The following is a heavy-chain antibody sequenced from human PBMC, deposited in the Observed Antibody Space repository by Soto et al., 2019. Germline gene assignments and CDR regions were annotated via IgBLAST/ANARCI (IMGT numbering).Heavy chain of an antibody. V-gene: IGHV2-5*01. D-gene: IGHD5-18*01. Sequence: QITLKESGPTLVKPTQTLTLTCSFSGFSLRNGGVGVGWIRQPPGKALEWVALIYWNDDKRYSPSLKSRLTLTKDTSKDQVGLTMTNVDPVDTATYYCAHKLDTVDWFDPCGQGTLVTVSS. CDR1: GFSLRNGGVG. J-gene: IGHJ5*02. CDR2: IYWNDDK. CDR3: AHKLDTVDWFDP.